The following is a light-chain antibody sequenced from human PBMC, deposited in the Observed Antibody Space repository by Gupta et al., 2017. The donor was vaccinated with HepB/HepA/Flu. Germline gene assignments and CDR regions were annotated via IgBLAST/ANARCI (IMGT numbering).Light chain of an antibody. J-gene: IGKJ4*01. Sequence: EIVLTQSPATLSLSPGERATLSCRASQTIGSYFAWYQQKSGQAPRLLIYDASTRATGIPARFSGSGSGTDFTLTISSLEPEDFAVYYCQQRHSWPLTFGGGTKVEIK. CDR1: QTIGSY. CDR2: DAS. V-gene: IGKV3-11*01. CDR3: QQRHSWPLT.